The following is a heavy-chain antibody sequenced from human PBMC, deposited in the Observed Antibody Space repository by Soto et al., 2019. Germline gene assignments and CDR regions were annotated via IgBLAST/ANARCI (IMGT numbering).Heavy chain of an antibody. CDR2: ISGSGGST. CDR3: AKEKGYCSGGSCYSALGY. CDR1: GFTFSSYA. Sequence: GGSLRLSCAASGFTFSSYAMSWVRQAPGKGLEWVSAISGSGGSTYYADSVKGRFTISRDNSKNTLYLQMNSLRAEDTAVYYCAKEKGYCSGGSCYSALGYWGQGTLVTVSS. V-gene: IGHV3-23*01. D-gene: IGHD2-15*01. J-gene: IGHJ4*02.